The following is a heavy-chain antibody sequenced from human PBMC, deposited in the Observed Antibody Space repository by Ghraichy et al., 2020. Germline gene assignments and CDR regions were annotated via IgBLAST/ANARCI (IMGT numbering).Heavy chain of an antibody. D-gene: IGHD3-10*01. J-gene: IGHJ3*01. Sequence: SQTLSLTCTFSGGPITNFYWGWIRQAPTKGLEWIGYINFNGDTRLNPSLRSRVVMSVDSSKNQSSLNLHSVTAADTALYFCARHLRGAEYYLPQWEVFDVWGQGTPVIVSS. CDR2: INFNGDT. V-gene: IGHV4-59*08. CDR1: GGPITNFY. CDR3: ARHLRGAEYYLPQWEVFDV.